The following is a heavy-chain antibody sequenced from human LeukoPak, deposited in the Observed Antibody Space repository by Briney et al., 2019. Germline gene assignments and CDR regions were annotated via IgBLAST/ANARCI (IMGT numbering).Heavy chain of an antibody. CDR2: ISSSSSYI. CDR3: AKGISSGWPGPDY. D-gene: IGHD6-19*01. V-gene: IGHV3-21*01. CDR1: GFTFSSYS. Sequence: GGSLRLSCAASGFTFSSYSMNWVRQAPGKGLEWVSSISSSSSYIYYADSVKGRFTISRDNAKNSLYLQMNSLRAEDTAVYYCAKGISSGWPGPDYWGQGTLVTVSS. J-gene: IGHJ4*02.